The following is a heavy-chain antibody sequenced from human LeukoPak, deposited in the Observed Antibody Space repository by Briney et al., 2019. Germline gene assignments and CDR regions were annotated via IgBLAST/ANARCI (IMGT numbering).Heavy chain of an antibody. CDR2: IIPLLDIT. D-gene: IGHD4-17*01. CDR1: GGTFSSYA. V-gene: IGHV1-69*04. Sequence: SVKVSCKASGGTFSSYAISWVRQAPGQGLQWMGRIIPLLDITKYAQRFQGRLTVTADKSTNTAYMELSSLRTEDTAVYYCARAQDGGNSGDYPFDYWGQGTLVTVSS. J-gene: IGHJ4*02. CDR3: ARAQDGGNSGDYPFDY.